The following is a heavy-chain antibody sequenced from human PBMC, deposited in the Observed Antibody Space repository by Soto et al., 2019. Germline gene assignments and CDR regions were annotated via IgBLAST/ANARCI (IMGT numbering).Heavy chain of an antibody. CDR1: VFSFSTYS. D-gene: IGHD2-21*01. Sequence: GGSLRLSCAASVFSFSTYSMNLVRQAPGKGLEWVSLISSSSAYAYYADSVQGRFTVSRDNARSSVYLQMNSLTADDTAVYYCAKYYHGDSYYNGFDVWGQVTTVTVSS. CDR2: ISSSSAYA. CDR3: AKYYHGDSYYNGFDV. J-gene: IGHJ6*02. V-gene: IGHV3-21*06.